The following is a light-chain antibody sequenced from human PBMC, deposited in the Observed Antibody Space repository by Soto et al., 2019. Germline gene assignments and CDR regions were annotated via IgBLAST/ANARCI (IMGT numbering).Light chain of an antibody. CDR3: QQHGTSPIT. J-gene: IGKJ5*01. CDR1: QSISGTY. V-gene: IGKV3-20*01. CDR2: SES. Sequence: DIVLTQSPGTLSLASGERATLSCRTSQSISGTYLAWYQQKPGQAPRLLIYSESTRATGIPDRFSGSGSGTDFTLTISRLEPDDFAVYYCQQHGTSPITFGQGTRLEIK.